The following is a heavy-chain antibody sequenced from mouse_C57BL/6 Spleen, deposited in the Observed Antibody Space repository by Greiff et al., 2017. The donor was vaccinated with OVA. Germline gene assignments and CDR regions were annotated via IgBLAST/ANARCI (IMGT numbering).Heavy chain of an antibody. CDR3: ARWATLYYFDY. V-gene: IGHV1-53*01. D-gene: IGHD6-1*01. Sequence: QVQLKESGTELVKPGASVKLSCKASGYTFTSYWMHWVKQRPGQGLEWIGNINPSNGGTNYNEKFKSKATLTVDKSSSTAYMQLSSLTSEDSAVYYCARWATLYYFDYWGQGTTLTVSS. CDR1: GYTFTSYW. CDR2: INPSNGGT. J-gene: IGHJ2*01.